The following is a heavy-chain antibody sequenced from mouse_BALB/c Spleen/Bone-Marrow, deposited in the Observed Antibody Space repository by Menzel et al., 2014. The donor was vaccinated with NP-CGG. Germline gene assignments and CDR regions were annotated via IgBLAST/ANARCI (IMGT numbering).Heavy chain of an antibody. V-gene: IGHV1-61*01. CDR2: IHPSDSET. CDR1: GYSFITYW. J-gene: IGHJ4*01. CDR3: ARGHYSMDY. Sequence: QVQLKHSGAELVRPGASVKLSCKASGYSFITYWMNWLKQRPGEGLEWIGMIHPSDSETRLNQKFNDKATLTVDESSSIVYMQLSSPTSEDSAVYYCARGHYSMDYWGQGTSVIVSS.